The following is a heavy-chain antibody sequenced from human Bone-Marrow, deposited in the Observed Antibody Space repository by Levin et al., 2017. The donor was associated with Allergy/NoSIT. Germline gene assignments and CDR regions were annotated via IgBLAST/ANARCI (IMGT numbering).Heavy chain of an antibody. CDR1: GFTFSSYG. J-gene: IGHJ3*02. Sequence: GGSLRLSCAASGFTFSSYGMHWVRQAPGKGLEWVAVISYDGSNKYYADSVKGRFTISRDNSKNTLYLQMNSLRAEDTAVYYCAKETGDYDAFDIWGQGTMVTVSS. V-gene: IGHV3-30*18. CDR2: ISYDGSNK. D-gene: IGHD4-17*01. CDR3: AKETGDYDAFDI.